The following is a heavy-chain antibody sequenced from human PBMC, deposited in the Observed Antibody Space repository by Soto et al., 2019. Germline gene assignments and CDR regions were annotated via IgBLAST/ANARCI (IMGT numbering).Heavy chain of an antibody. D-gene: IGHD3-3*01. J-gene: IGHJ6*03. CDR3: AREKAKKEEAHTYYDFWSGYPFGYYYYMGV. CDR2: IYSGGST. CDR1: GFTVSSNY. Sequence: GGSLRLSCAASGFTVSSNYMSWVRQAPGKGLEWVSVIYSGGSTYYADSVKGRFTISRDNSKNTLYLQMNSLRAEDTAVYYCAREKAKKEEAHTYYDFWSGYPFGYYYYMGVWGKGTTVTVSS. V-gene: IGHV3-66*01.